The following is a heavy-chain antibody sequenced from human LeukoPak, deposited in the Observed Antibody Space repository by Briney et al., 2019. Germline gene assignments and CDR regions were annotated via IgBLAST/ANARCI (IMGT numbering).Heavy chain of an antibody. V-gene: IGHV3-30*04. D-gene: IGHD6-6*01. J-gene: IGHJ4*02. Sequence: GRSLRLSCAASGFTFSSYAMHWVRQAPGKGLEWVALISYDGSNKYYADSVKGRFTISRDNSRNTVYLQLNSLRAEDTAVYYCAKGGAARPDFWGQGTLVTVSS. CDR1: GFTFSSYA. CDR2: ISYDGSNK. CDR3: AKGGAARPDF.